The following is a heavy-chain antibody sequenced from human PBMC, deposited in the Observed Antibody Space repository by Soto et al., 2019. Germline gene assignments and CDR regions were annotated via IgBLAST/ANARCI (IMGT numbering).Heavy chain of an antibody. CDR2: ISGSGGNT. CDR1: GFTFSSYA. V-gene: IGHV3-23*01. J-gene: IGHJ6*02. Sequence: PGGSLRLSCAASGFTFSSYAMSWVRQAPGKGLEWVSAISGSGGNTYYADSVKGRFTISRDNSKNTLSLQMNSLRAEDTAVYYCAKGGDDCSGGTCYYYYYGMDVWGQGTTVTVSS. CDR3: AKGGDDCSGGTCYYYYYGMDV. D-gene: IGHD2-15*01.